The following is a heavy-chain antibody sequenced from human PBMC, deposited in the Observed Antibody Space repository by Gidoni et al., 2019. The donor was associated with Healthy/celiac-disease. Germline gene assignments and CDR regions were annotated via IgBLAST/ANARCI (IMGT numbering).Heavy chain of an antibody. V-gene: IGHV5-51*01. J-gene: IGHJ3*02. CDR3: ARVGGDVVVVVAATPRLDDAFDI. CDR2: IYPGDADT. Sequence: EVQLVQSGAEVKKPGESLKISCKGSGYSFTRYWIGWVRQMPGKGLEWMGFIYPGDADTRYSPSFQGQVTISADKSISTAYLQWSSLKASDTAMYYCARVGGDVVVVVAATPRLDDAFDIWGQGTMVTVSS. CDR1: GYSFTRYW. D-gene: IGHD2-15*01.